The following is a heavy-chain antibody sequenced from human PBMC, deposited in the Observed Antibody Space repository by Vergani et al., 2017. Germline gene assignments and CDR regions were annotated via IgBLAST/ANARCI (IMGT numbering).Heavy chain of an antibody. D-gene: IGHD3-22*01. Sequence: VQLVESGGGLLQPGGSLRLSCAASGFTVSSNYMSWVRQAPGKGLEWVAVISYDGSNKYYADSVKGRFTISRDNSKNTLYLQMNSLRAEDTAVYYCAKDPRDSYYYDSSGYYYDDYWGQGTLVTVSS. J-gene: IGHJ4*02. CDR2: ISYDGSNK. CDR3: AKDPRDSYYYDSSGYYYDDY. V-gene: IGHV3-30*18. CDR1: GFTVSSNY.